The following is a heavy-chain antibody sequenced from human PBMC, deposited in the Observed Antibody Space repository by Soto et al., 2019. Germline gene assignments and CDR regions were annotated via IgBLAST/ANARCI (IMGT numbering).Heavy chain of an antibody. D-gene: IGHD4-4*01. CDR3: AKAGFDSNYEYYYYYGMDV. Sequence: AGGSLRLSCAASGFTFSSYFMHWVRQAPGKGLEWVAVISYDGSNKYYADSVKGRFTISRDNSKNTLYLQMNSLRAEDTAVYYCAKAGFDSNYEYYYYYGMDVWGQGTTVTVSS. J-gene: IGHJ6*02. V-gene: IGHV3-30*18. CDR2: ISYDGSNK. CDR1: GFTFSSYF.